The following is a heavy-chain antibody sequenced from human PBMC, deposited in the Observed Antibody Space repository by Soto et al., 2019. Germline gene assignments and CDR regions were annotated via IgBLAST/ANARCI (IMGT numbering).Heavy chain of an antibody. V-gene: IGHV3-23*01. J-gene: IGHJ4*02. CDR1: IFTFCRCD. CDR3: ANAISATCTGSTCYSFDY. D-gene: IGHD2-21*01. Sequence: GSLGPCCEYTIFTFCRCDVNRVSLALNQGPECVATCSGGRDTTWHADSVQGRSTVSSDSSKNTLPRQIISLRPEDTAIYYCANAISATCTGSTCYSFDYWGQGTLVTVSS. CDR2: CSGGRDTT.